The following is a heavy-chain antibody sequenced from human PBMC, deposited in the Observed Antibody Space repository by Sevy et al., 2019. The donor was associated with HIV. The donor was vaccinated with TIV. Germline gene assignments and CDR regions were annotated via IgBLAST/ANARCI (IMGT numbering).Heavy chain of an antibody. CDR3: AQRYCSGGSCYDY. Sequence: GGSLRLSCAASGFTFSSYSMNWVRQAPGKGLEWVSSISSSSSYIYYADSVKGRFTISRDNAKNSLYLQMNSLRAEDTVVYYCAQRYCSGGSCYDYWGQGTLVTVSS. CDR1: GFTFSSYS. J-gene: IGHJ4*02. D-gene: IGHD2-15*01. CDR2: ISSSSSYI. V-gene: IGHV3-21*01.